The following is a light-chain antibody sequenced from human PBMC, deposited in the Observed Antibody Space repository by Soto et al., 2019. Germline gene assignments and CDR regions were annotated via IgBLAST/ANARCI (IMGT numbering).Light chain of an antibody. CDR2: DVS. J-gene: IGLJ1*01. CDR1: SSDVGGYNY. CDR3: CSYAGVYSYYV. V-gene: IGLV2-11*01. Sequence: QSALTQPRSVSGSPGQSVTISCTGTSSDVGGYNYVSWYQHHPGKAPKLMISDVSKRPSGVPDRFSGSKSGNTASLTISGLQAEDEADYYCCSYAGVYSYYVFGTGTQLTVL.